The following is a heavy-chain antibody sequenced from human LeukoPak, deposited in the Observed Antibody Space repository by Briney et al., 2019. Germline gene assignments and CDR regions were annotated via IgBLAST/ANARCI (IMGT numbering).Heavy chain of an antibody. J-gene: IGHJ4*02. CDR1: GFTFRSYA. CDR3: ARDSGYSYADDY. D-gene: IGHD5-18*01. Sequence: PGGSLRLSCAASGFTFRSYAMQCVRQAPGKGVGCVSYITYNSGTIFYADSVKGRFTISRDNAKDSLYLQMSSLRDEDTAVYYCARDSGYSYADDYWGQGTLVTVSS. CDR2: ITYNSGTI. V-gene: IGHV3-48*02.